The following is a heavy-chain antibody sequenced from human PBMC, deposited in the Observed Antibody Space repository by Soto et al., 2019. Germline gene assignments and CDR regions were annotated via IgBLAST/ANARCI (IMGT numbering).Heavy chain of an antibody. CDR3: ARDQGVVIIKDH. Sequence: QVQLVESGGGVVQPGRSLRLSCAASGFTFRNHAMHWVRQAPGKGLEWVGLIWYDGTSKYYADSVKGRLTISRDNSKNTLYLEMNSLRVEDTAIYYCARDQGVVIIKDHWGQGTLVTVSS. V-gene: IGHV3-33*08. CDR2: IWYDGTSK. D-gene: IGHD6-6*01. CDR1: GFTFRNHA. J-gene: IGHJ4*02.